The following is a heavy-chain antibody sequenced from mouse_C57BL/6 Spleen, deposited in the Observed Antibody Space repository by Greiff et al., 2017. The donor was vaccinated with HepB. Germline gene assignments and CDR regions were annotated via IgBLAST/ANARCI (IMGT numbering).Heavy chain of an antibody. V-gene: IGHV1-42*01. Sequence: EVKLMESGPELVKPGASVKISCKASGYSFTGYYMNWVKQSPEKSLEWIGEINPSTGGTTYNQKFKAKATLTVDKSSSTAYMQLKSLTSEDSAVYYCARDSVGDYWGQGTTLTVSS. CDR1: GYSFTGYY. D-gene: IGHD1-1*02. J-gene: IGHJ2*01. CDR2: INPSTGGT. CDR3: ARDSVGDY.